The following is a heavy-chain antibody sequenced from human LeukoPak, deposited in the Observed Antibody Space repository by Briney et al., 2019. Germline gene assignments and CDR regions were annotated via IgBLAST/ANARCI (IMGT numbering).Heavy chain of an antibody. Sequence: GGSLRLSCAASGFTFSNYWMSWVRQAPGKGLDWVANIKQDGSEKYYVDSVKGRFTISRDNAKNSLYLQMNSLRAEDTAVYYCARDRGSSGWYEIDYWGQGTLVTVSS. J-gene: IGHJ4*02. CDR3: ARDRGSSGWYEIDY. V-gene: IGHV3-7*01. CDR1: GFTFSNYW. D-gene: IGHD6-19*01. CDR2: IKQDGSEK.